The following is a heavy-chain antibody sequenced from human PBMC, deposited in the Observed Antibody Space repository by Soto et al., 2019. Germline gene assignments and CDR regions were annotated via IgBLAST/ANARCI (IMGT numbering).Heavy chain of an antibody. V-gene: IGHV4-34*01. D-gene: IGHD3-10*01. J-gene: IGHJ6*02. Sequence: SETLSLTCAVYGGSFSGYYWSWIRQPPGKGLEWIGEINHSGSTNYNPSLKSRVTISIDTSKNLFSLKLSSVTAADTAVYYCAGGITMVRGLTSRYYYGMDVWGQGTTVTVSS. CDR2: INHSGST. CDR3: AGGITMVRGLTSRYYYGMDV. CDR1: GGSFSGYY.